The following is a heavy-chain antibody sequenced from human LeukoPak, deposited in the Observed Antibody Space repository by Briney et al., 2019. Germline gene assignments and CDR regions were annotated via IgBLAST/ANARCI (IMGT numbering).Heavy chain of an antibody. V-gene: IGHV3-23*01. J-gene: IGHJ4*02. CDR3: ARTIAVAGRPLFDY. CDR1: GCTFSSYA. Sequence: PGGSLRLSCAASGCTFSSYAMSWVRQAPGKGLEWVSAISGNGGSTYYADSVKGRFTISRDNSKNTLYLQMNSLRAEDTAVYYCARTIAVAGRPLFDYWGQGTLVTVSS. CDR2: ISGNGGST. D-gene: IGHD6-19*01.